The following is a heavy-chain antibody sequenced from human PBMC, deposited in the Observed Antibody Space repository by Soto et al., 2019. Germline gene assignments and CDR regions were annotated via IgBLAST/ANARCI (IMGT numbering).Heavy chain of an antibody. D-gene: IGHD3-3*01. Sequence: PSETLSLTCTVSGGSISSGDYYWSWIRQPPGKGLEWIGSIYYSGSTYYNPSLKSRVTISVDTSKNQFSRKLSSVTAADTAVYYCARDRRIFGVVIPNYYYYGMDGWGQGTTGTVAS. V-gene: IGHV4-30-4*01. CDR3: ARDRRIFGVVIPNYYYYGMDG. CDR1: GGSISSGDYY. CDR2: IYYSGST. J-gene: IGHJ6*02.